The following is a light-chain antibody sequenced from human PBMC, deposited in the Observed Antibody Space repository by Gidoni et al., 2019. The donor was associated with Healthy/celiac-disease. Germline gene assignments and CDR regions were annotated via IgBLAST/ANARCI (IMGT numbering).Light chain of an antibody. Sequence: QPALTQPRSVSGSPAQSVTIPCTGTCSDVGGFNYVPWYQQHPGKAPKLMIYDVSTRTSGVPDRFSGSKYGSTASLTISRLRAEDGADCNCCSYAGGYHPYVFETGTEVTGL. CDR2: DVS. CDR3: CSYAGGYHPYV. CDR1: CSDVGGFNY. J-gene: IGLJ1*01. V-gene: IGLV2-11*01.